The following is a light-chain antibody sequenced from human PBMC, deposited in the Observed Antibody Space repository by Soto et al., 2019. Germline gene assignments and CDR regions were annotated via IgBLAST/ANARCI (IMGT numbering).Light chain of an antibody. V-gene: IGKV3-20*01. CDR3: QQYDSSRRT. CDR1: QSVSSSY. CDR2: GAS. J-gene: IGKJ2*01. Sequence: EIVLTQSPGTLSLSPGERATLSCRASQSVSSSYLAWYQQKPGQSPRLLIYGASSRATGIPDRFSGSGSGTDFTLTISRLEPEDFAVYYCQQYDSSRRTFGQGTKLEIK.